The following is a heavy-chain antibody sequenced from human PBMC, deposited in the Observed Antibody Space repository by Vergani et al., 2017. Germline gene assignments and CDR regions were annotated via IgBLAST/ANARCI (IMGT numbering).Heavy chain of an antibody. Sequence: QVQLVQSGAEVKKPGASVKVSCKSSGYTFTDYYIHWVRQAPGQGLEWMGWLFPNSGATNYAQKFHGRVTMTRDTSINTAYMELGRLRSDDTAVYFCATHIRWNFPDFDFWGRGTLVTVSS. CDR2: LFPNSGAT. CDR3: ATHIRWNFPDFDF. D-gene: IGHD1-7*01. J-gene: IGHJ4*02. V-gene: IGHV1-2*02. CDR1: GYTFTDYY.